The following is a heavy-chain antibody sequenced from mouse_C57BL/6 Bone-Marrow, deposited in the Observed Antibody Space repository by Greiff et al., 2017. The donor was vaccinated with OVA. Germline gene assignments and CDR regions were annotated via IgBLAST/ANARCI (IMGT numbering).Heavy chain of an antibody. J-gene: IGHJ2*01. Sequence: QVQLKQPGAELVKPGASVKLSCKASGYTFTSYWMHWVKQRPGRGLEWIGRIDPNSGGTKYNEKFKSKATLTVDKPSSTAYMQLSSLTSEDSAVYYCARADYSNYDDYWGHGTTLTVSS. CDR2: IDPNSGGT. V-gene: IGHV1-72*01. D-gene: IGHD2-5*01. CDR3: ARADYSNYDDY. CDR1: GYTFTSYW.